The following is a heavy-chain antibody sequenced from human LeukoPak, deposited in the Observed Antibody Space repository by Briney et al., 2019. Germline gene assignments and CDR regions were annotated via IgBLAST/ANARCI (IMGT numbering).Heavy chain of an antibody. CDR1: GYTFTVNY. Sequence: GASVSVSCTGSGYTFTVNYMCWARDGPGQGLEWMWWINPNSGGTNDAQKFQGRVTMTRDTYISTAYMELGKLRPDATAVDYCSREKTPAALRWFDPWGQGTLVTVSS. V-gene: IGHV1-2*02. CDR3: SREKTPAALRWFDP. J-gene: IGHJ5*02. D-gene: IGHD2-15*01. CDR2: INPNSGGT.